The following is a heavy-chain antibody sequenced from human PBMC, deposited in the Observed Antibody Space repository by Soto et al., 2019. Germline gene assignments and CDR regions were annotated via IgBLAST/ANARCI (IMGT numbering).Heavy chain of an antibody. V-gene: IGHV4-30-2*01. CDR2: VFHGGAT. CDR1: GDSFNNGSFS. D-gene: IGHD1-26*01. CDR3: AWAFVGGWGSDPHGSSYGMDV. Sequence: QMQLRQSGSGLGEPTQTLSLTCAVSGDSFNNGSFSWSWIRQPPGKGLEWVGTVFHGGATRYNPSLKSRVTMSVDRSNNPLSLTLSSVNAADADVSYCAWAFVGGWGSDPHGSSYGMDVWGQGTTVTVS. J-gene: IGHJ6*02.